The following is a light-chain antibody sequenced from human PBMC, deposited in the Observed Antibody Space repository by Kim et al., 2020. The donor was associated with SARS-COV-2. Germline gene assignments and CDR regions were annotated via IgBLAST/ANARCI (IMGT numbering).Light chain of an antibody. CDR2: GAS. CDR1: QGVSSSY. V-gene: IGKV3-20*01. CDR3: QQYGSSQT. J-gene: IGKJ4*01. Sequence: WSPGERATPSCRASQGVSSSYVAWYQQKPGQATRLRIYGASSRATGIPDRFSGSGAGTDFTLTISRLEPEDFAVYYCQQYGSSQTFGGGTKVDIK.